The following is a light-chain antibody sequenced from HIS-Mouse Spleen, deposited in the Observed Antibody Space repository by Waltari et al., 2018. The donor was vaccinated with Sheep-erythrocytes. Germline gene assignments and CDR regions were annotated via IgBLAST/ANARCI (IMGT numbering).Light chain of an antibody. Sequence: QSALTQPASVSGSPGQSITISCTGTSSDVGSYNLVSWYQQHPGKAPKRMIYEGSKRPSGVSNRFSGSKSGSTASLTISGLQAEDEADYYCCSDAGSSTPWVFGGGTKLTVL. CDR2: EGS. J-gene: IGLJ3*02. CDR1: SSDVGSYNL. V-gene: IGLV2-23*01. CDR3: CSDAGSSTPWV.